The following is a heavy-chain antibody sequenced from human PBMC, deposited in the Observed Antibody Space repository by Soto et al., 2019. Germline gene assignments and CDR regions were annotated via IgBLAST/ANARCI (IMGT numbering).Heavy chain of an antibody. Sequence: GGSLRLSCAASGFTLSSYAMHWVRQAPGKGLEYVSAISSNGGSTYYANSVKGRFTISRDNSKNTLYLQMGSLRAEDMAVYYCARGGYSSGWYYYYYYMDVWGKGTTVTVSS. V-gene: IGHV3-64*01. CDR1: GFTLSSYA. J-gene: IGHJ6*03. CDR2: ISSNGGST. CDR3: ARGGYSSGWYYYYYYMDV. D-gene: IGHD6-19*01.